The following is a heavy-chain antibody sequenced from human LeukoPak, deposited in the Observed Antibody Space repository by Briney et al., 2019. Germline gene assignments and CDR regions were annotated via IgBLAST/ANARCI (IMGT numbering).Heavy chain of an antibody. CDR3: ARKFDY. CDR1: GGSIDITNY. V-gene: IGHV4-4*02. CDR2: ISHSGTT. J-gene: IGHJ4*02. Sequence: SETLSLTCGVSGGSIDITNYWSWVRQAPGKGLVWIGEISHSGTTNYNPSLRSRVTMFLDRANNQFSLSLTSVTAADSAVYYCARKFDYWGQGRLVTVSS.